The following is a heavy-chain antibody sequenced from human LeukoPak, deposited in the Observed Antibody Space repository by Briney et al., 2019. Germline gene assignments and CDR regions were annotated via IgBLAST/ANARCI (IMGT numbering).Heavy chain of an antibody. CDR3: ARAGGYCSSTSCYEYY. CDR2: INHSGST. V-gene: IGHV4-34*01. J-gene: IGHJ4*02. Sequence: SETLSPTCAVYGGSFSGYYWSWIRQPPGKGLEWIGEINHSGSTNYNPSLKSRVTISVDTSKNQFSLKLSSVTAADTAVYYCARAGGYCSSTSCYEYYWGQGTLVTVSS. CDR1: GGSFSGYY. D-gene: IGHD2-2*01.